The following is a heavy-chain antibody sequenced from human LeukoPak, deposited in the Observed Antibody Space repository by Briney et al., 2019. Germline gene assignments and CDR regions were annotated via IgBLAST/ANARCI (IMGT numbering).Heavy chain of an antibody. Sequence: GRSLRLSCAASGFTFSSYAMHWVRQAPGKGLEWVAVISYDGSNKYYADSVKGRFTISRDNSKNTLYLQMNSLRAEDTAVYYCAHIVGATYVFSGYFDHWGQGTWSPSPQ. D-gene: IGHD1-26*01. CDR1: GFTFSSYA. J-gene: IGHJ4*02. CDR3: AHIVGATYVFSGYFDH. V-gene: IGHV3-30-3*01. CDR2: ISYDGSNK.